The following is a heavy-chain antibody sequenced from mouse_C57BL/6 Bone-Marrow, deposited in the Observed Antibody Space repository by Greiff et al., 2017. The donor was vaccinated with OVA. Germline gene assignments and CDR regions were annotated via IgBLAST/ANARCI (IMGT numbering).Heavy chain of an antibody. V-gene: IGHV1-69*01. Sequence: QVQLQQPGAELVMPGASVKLSCKASGYTFTSYWMHWVKQRPGQGLEWIGEIDPSDSYTNYNQKFKGKSTLTVDKSSSTAYMQLSSLTSEDSAVYYCARRDNYYFDYLGQGTTLTVSS. CDR1: GYTFTSYW. J-gene: IGHJ2*01. CDR3: ARRDNYYFDY. CDR2: IDPSDSYT. D-gene: IGHD1-3*01.